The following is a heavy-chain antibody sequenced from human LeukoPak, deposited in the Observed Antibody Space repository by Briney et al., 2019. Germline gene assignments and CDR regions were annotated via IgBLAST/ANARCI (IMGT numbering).Heavy chain of an antibody. J-gene: IGHJ4*02. Sequence: PGGSLRLSCAASGFAFSNYWMHWVRQTPGKGLVWVSRIISDGSRTSYADSVKGRFTISRDNAKNTLYLQMNSLRAEDTAVYYCARDGSLPDYWGQGTLVTVSS. CDR2: IISDGSRT. CDR3: ARDGSLPDY. CDR1: GFAFSNYW. V-gene: IGHV3-74*01.